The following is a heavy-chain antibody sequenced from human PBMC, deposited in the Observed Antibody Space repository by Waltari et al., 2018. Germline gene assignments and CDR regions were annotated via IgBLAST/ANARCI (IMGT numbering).Heavy chain of an antibody. Sequence: QVQLVQSGPEVTKPGAAVEDSWQAFGYTCPAHFLHWARQAPGQGLEWMGWLDPKTGDRNSAPRFQGRVTMTRDTSINTAYLKVTSLKSDDTAVYYCVRDVNDDPRGDYWGQGTLVTVSS. CDR2: LDPKTGDR. CDR1: GYTCPAHF. D-gene: IGHD1-1*01. V-gene: IGHV1-2*02. J-gene: IGHJ4*02. CDR3: VRDVNDDPRGDY.